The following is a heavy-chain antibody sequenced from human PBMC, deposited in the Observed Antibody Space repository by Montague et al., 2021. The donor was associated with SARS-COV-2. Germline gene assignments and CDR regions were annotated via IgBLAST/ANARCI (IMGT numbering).Heavy chain of an antibody. V-gene: IGHV4-59*01. CDR1: GGSIGTYY. CDR3: ARGNYGDWGYYGLDV. Sequence: SETLSLTCTVSGGSIGTYYWNWIRQSPGKGLEWLGYIYYTGSTKXXPSLKSRVTISMDTSRDQLSLRLKSVTAADTAVYYCARGNYGDWGYYGLDVWGQGTTVIVSS. CDR2: IYYTGST. D-gene: IGHD4-17*01. J-gene: IGHJ6*02.